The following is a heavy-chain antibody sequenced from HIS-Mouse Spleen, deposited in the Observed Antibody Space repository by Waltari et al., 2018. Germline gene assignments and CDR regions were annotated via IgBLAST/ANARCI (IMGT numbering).Heavy chain of an antibody. CDR3: ARGLGIAAAGTPYFDY. CDR1: GGSFSGYY. V-gene: IGHV4-34*01. D-gene: IGHD6-13*01. CDR2: INHSGRT. J-gene: IGHJ4*02. Sequence: QVQLQQWGAGLLKPSETLSLTCAVYGGSFSGYYWSWIRHPPGKGLEWIGEINHSGRTNYNPSLKSRVTISVDTSKNQFSLKLSSVTAAETAVYYCARGLGIAAAGTPYFDYWGQGTLVTVSS.